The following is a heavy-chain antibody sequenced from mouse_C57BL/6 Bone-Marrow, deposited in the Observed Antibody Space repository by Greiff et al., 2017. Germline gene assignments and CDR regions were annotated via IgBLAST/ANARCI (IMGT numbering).Heavy chain of an antibody. CDR1: GYTFTSYW. Sequence: VQLQQPGAELVKPGASVKLSCKASGYTFTSYWMQWVKQSPGQGLEWIGEIDPSDSYTNYNQKFKGKATLTVDTSSSTAYMQLSSLTSEDSAVYYCARKEGAMDYWGQGSSVTVSS. V-gene: IGHV1-50*01. CDR3: ARKEGAMDY. CDR2: IDPSDSYT. J-gene: IGHJ4*01.